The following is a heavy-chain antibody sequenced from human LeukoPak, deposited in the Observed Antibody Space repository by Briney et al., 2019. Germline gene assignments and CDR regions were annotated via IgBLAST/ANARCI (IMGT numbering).Heavy chain of an antibody. Sequence: ASVKVSCKASGYTFSSYGMSWVRQAPGKGLEWVSAISGSGGSTYYADSVKGRFTISRDNSKNTLYLQMNSLRAEDTAVYYCARSYYYDSSGYPTAFDYWGQGTLVTVSS. CDR3: ARSYYYDSSGYPTAFDY. CDR2: ISGSGGST. CDR1: GYTFSSYG. V-gene: IGHV3-23*01. J-gene: IGHJ4*02. D-gene: IGHD3-22*01.